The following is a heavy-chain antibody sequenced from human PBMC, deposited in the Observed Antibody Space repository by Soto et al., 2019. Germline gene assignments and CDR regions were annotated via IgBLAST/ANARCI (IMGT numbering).Heavy chain of an antibody. CDR3: AREGRRDCSGGSRYSLGDTDDYGMDV. V-gene: IGHV4-31*03. J-gene: IGHJ6*02. CDR2: IYYSGST. D-gene: IGHD2-15*01. CDR1: GGSISSGGYY. Sequence: SETLSLTCTVSGGSISSGGYYWSWIRQHPGKGLEWIGYIYYSGSTYYNPSLKSRVTISVDTSKNQFSLKLSSVTAADTAVYYCAREGRRDCSGGSRYSLGDTDDYGMDVWGQGTTVTVSS.